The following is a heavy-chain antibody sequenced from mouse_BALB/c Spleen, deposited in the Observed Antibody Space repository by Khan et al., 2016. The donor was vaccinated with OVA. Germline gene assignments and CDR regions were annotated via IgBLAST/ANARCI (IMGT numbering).Heavy chain of an antibody. J-gene: IGHJ3*01. Sequence: EVQGVESGGDLVKPGGSLKLSCAASGFTFSTYGMSWVRQTPDKRLEWVATVSTGGGYTYYPDSVKGRFTISRDNAKNTLYLQMSGLKSEDTAMFYHTRLAYYYDSEGFAYWGQGTLVTVSA. D-gene: IGHD1-1*01. CDR3: TRLAYYYDSEGFAY. V-gene: IGHV5-6*01. CDR2: VSTGGGYT. CDR1: GFTFSTYG.